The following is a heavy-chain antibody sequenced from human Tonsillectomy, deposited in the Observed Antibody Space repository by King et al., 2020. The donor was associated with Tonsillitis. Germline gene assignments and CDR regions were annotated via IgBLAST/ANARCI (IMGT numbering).Heavy chain of an antibody. D-gene: IGHD3-16*02. V-gene: IGHV4-30-2*01. CDR3: ARGWELSTYVDY. Sequence: QLQESGSGLVKPSQTLSLTCAVSGGSISSGGYSWSWIRQPPGKGLEWIGYIYHSGSTYYNPSLKSRVTIAVDRSKNQFSLKLSTVTAADTAVYYCARGWELSTYVDYWGQGTLVTVSS. CDR1: GGSISSGGYS. J-gene: IGHJ4*02. CDR2: IYHSGST.